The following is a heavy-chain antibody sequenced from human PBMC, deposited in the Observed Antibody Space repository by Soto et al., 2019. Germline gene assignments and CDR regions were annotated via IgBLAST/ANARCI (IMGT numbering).Heavy chain of an antibody. CDR1: GYTFTSYY. CDR3: AREVCPSCTTGTPDYGMDV. Sequence: ASVKVSFKASGYTFTSYYMHWVRQAPGQGLEWMGIINPSGGSTSYAQKFQGRVTMTRDTSTSTVYMELSSLRSEDTAVYYRAREVCPSCTTGTPDYGMDVSGQRTSVTVSS. J-gene: IGHJ6*01. CDR2: INPSGGST. V-gene: IGHV1-46*01. D-gene: IGHD1-1*01.